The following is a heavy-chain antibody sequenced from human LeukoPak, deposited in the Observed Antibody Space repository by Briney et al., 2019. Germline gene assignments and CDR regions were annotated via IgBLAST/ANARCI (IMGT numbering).Heavy chain of an antibody. CDR1: GGSFSGYY. CDR3: ARVEGGYDYGHAMDV. Sequence: SETLSLTCAAYGGSFSGYYWSWIRQPPGKGLEWIGEINHSGSTNYNPSLKSRVTISVDTSKNQFSLKLSSVTAADTAVYYCARVEGGYDYGHAMDVWGKGTTVTVSS. J-gene: IGHJ6*03. CDR2: INHSGST. V-gene: IGHV4-34*01. D-gene: IGHD5-12*01.